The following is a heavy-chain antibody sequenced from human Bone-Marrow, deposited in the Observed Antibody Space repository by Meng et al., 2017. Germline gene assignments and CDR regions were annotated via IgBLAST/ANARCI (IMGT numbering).Heavy chain of an antibody. Sequence: ASVKVSCKASGYTFTSYGISWVRQAPGQGLEWMGWISDYNGNTNYAQKLQGRVTMTTDTSTSTAYMELRSLRSDDTAVYYCARDPYGGYGPNWFDPWGQGTLVTVSS. D-gene: IGHD5-12*01. V-gene: IGHV1-18*01. CDR1: GYTFTSYG. CDR2: ISDYNGNT. CDR3: ARDPYGGYGPNWFDP. J-gene: IGHJ5*02.